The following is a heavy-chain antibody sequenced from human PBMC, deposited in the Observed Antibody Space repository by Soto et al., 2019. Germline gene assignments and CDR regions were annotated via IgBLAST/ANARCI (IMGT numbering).Heavy chain of an antibody. CDR2: IRSKANSYAT. Sequence: EVQLVESGGGLVQPGGSLKLSCAASGFTFSGSAMHWVRQASGKGLEWVGRIRSKANSYATAYAASVKGRFTISRDDSKNTAYLQMNSLKTEDTAVYYCTSSWYNWNDDWFAPWGQGTLVTVSS. CDR3: TSSWYNWNDDWFAP. J-gene: IGHJ5*02. CDR1: GFTFSGSA. D-gene: IGHD1-20*01. V-gene: IGHV3-73*02.